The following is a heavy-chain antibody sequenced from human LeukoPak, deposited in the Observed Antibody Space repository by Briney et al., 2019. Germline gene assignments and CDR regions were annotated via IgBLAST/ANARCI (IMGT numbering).Heavy chain of an antibody. J-gene: IGHJ4*02. CDR1: GFTVSSNS. V-gene: IGHV3-53*01. Sequence: GGSLRLSCTVSGFTVSSNSMSWVRQAPGKGLEWVSVIYSGGSTYYADSVKGRFTISRDNSKNTLYLQMNNLRAEDTAVYYCAKDPFKFPYYYDTSGREGYWGQGTLVTVSS. CDR2: IYSGGST. D-gene: IGHD3-22*01. CDR3: AKDPFKFPYYYDTSGREGY.